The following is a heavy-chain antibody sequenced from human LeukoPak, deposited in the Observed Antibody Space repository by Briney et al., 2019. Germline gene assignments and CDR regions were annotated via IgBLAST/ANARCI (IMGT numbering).Heavy chain of an antibody. CDR1: GDSFSSRSYY. CDR2: IYYSGST. CDR3: ARGTGRTDAFDI. D-gene: IGHD1/OR15-1a*01. J-gene: IGHJ3*02. Sequence: PSETLSLTCTVSGDSFSSRSYYWGWIRQPPGKGLEWIGSIYYSGSTYYNPSLKSRVTISVDTSKNQFSLKLSSVTAADTAVYYCARGTGRTDAFDIWGQGTMVTVSS. V-gene: IGHV4-39*07.